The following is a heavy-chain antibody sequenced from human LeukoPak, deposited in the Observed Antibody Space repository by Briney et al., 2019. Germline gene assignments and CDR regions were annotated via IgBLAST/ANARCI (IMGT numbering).Heavy chain of an antibody. D-gene: IGHD5-18*01. V-gene: IGHV1-18*01. CDR1: GYTFTSYG. J-gene: IGHJ4*02. CDR2: ISAYNGNA. CDR3: ARSAAMATFDY. Sequence: ASVKVSCKASGYTFTSYGISWVRQAPGQGLEWMGWISAYNGNANYAQKLQGRVTMTRDTSISTAYMELSRLRSDDTAVYYCARSAAMATFDYWGQGTLVTVSS.